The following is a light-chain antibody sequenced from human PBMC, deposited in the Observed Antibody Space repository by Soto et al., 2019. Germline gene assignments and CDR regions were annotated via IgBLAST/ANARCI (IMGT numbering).Light chain of an antibody. V-gene: IGLV2-11*01. Sequence: QSALTQPRSVSGSPGQSVTISCTGTSSDVGDYNHVSWYQQHPGEAPKLIIFDVNKRPSGVPDRFSGSKSGNTAYLTISGLQADDEADYHCCSYAGRYILVFGRGTKLTVL. CDR3: CSYAGRYILV. CDR1: SSDVGDYNH. J-gene: IGLJ3*02. CDR2: DVN.